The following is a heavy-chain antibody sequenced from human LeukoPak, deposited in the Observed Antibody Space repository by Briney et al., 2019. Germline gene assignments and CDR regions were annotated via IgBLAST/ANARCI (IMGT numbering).Heavy chain of an antibody. V-gene: IGHV3-23*01. Sequence: PGGSLRLSCAASGFTFSSYAMSWVRQAPGKGLEWVSAISGSGGSTYYADSVKGRFTISRDNSKNTLYLQMNSLRAEDTAVYYCAKDPNSYYDSSGYYFNYFDYWGQGTLVTVSS. CDR2: ISGSGGST. D-gene: IGHD3-22*01. J-gene: IGHJ4*02. CDR1: GFTFSSYA. CDR3: AKDPNSYYDSSGYYFNYFDY.